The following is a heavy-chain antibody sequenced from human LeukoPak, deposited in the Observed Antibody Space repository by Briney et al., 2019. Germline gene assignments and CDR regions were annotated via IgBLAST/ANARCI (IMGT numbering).Heavy chain of an antibody. V-gene: IGHV3-7*01. CDR1: GFTVSSTH. J-gene: IGHJ4*02. CDR3: ARANNFDY. D-gene: IGHD4/OR15-4a*01. Sequence: GGSLRLSCAASGFTVSSTHMSWVRQAPGKGLEWVANIKQDGSEKYYVDSVKGRFTISRDNAKNTLYLQMNSLRVEDTAVYYCARANNFDYWGQGTLVTVSS. CDR2: IKQDGSEK.